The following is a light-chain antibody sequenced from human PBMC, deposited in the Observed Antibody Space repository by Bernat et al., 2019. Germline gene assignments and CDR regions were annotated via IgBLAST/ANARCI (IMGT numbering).Light chain of an antibody. CDR3: SSYAGSNNLI. CDR2: EVT. Sequence: QSALTQPPSASGSPGQSVTISCTGTSNDVGGYNYVSWLQQHPGKAPKLIIHEVTKRPSGVPDRFSGSKSGNTASLTVSGLQAEDEADYYCSSYAGSNNLIFGGGTKLTVL. J-gene: IGLJ2*01. V-gene: IGLV2-8*01. CDR1: SNDVGGYNY.